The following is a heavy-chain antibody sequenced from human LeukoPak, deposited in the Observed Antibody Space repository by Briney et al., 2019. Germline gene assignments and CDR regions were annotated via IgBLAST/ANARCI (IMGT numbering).Heavy chain of an antibody. CDR3: ARGGRLSVVPAAKIYYYYYYMDV. CDR2: VYVTGST. V-gene: IGHV4-59*12. D-gene: IGHD2-2*01. Sequence: SETLSLTCTVSGASISSYYWSWIRQPPGKGLEWIGYVYVTGSTSYNPSLKSRVTISVDTAKNQFSLKLSSVTAADTAVYYCARGGRLSVVPAAKIYYYYYYMDVWGKGTTVTVSS. J-gene: IGHJ6*03. CDR1: GASISSYY.